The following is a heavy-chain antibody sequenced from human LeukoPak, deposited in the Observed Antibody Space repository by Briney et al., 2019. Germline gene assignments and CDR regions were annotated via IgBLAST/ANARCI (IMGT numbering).Heavy chain of an antibody. V-gene: IGHV3-53*01. J-gene: IGHJ5*02. CDR1: GFTVSSNY. Sequence: GGSLRLSCAASGFTVSSNYMSWVRQAPGKGLEWVTVIYSGGSTYYPDSVKGRFTISRDNSKNTLYLQMNSLRAEDTAVYYCARGYSSSWINWFDPWGQGTLVTVSS. CDR2: IYSGGST. CDR3: ARGYSSSWINWFDP. D-gene: IGHD6-13*01.